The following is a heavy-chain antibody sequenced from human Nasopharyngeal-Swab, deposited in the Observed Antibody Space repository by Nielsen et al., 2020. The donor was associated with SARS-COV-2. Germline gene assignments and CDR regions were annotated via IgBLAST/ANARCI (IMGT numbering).Heavy chain of an antibody. D-gene: IGHD5-18*01. V-gene: IGHV3-74*01. CDR2: IKSDESST. CDR1: GFTVSLYW. J-gene: IGHJ5*02. Sequence: GSLKISCAASGFTVSLYWMHWVRQAPGKGLEWVSRIKSDESSTAYADSVKGRFIISRNNAENTYYLRLNSLRAEDTAVYYCATTAGGYSYASWGQGTLVTVSS. CDR3: ATTAGGYSYAS.